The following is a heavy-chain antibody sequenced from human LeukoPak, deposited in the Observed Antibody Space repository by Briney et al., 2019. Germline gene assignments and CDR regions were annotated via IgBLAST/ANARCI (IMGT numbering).Heavy chain of an antibody. J-gene: IGHJ6*02. V-gene: IGHV4-31*03. CDR3: ARGSGSYFDFDGMDV. CDR2: IYYSGST. D-gene: IGHD1-26*01. Sequence: SETLSLTCTVSGGSISSGGYYWSWIRQHPGKGLEWIGYIYYSGSTYYNPSLKSRVTISVDTSKNQFSLKLSSVTAADTAVYYCARGSGSYFDFDGMDVWGQGTTVTVSS. CDR1: GGSISSGGYY.